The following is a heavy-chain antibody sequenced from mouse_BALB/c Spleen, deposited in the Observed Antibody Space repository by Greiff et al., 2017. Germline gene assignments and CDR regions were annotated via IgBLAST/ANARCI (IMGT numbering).Heavy chain of an antibody. CDR3: TRGRARWSFYYALDY. Sequence: EVQLQQSGTVLARPGASVKMSCKASGYSFTSYWMHWVNQRPGQGLEWIGAIYPGNSDTSYNQKFKGKAKLTAVTSASTAYMELSSLTNEDSAVYYCTRGRARWSFYYALDYWGQGTSVTVSS. CDR1: GYSFTSYW. J-gene: IGHJ4*01. CDR2: IYPGNSDT. D-gene: IGHD2-3*01. V-gene: IGHV1-5*01.